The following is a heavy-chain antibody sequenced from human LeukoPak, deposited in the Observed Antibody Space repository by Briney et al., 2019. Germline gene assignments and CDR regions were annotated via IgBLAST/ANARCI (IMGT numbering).Heavy chain of an antibody. CDR2: IYYTGST. CDR3: ARGPPQYYYDSLGAFEI. CDR1: GGSISTYY. D-gene: IGHD3-22*01. J-gene: IGHJ3*02. V-gene: IGHV4-59*01. Sequence: PSEALSLTCTVSGGSISTYYWSWIRQPPGKGLEWIGYIYYTGSTNYNPSLKSRVTISLDTSKNQFSLKLTSVTAADTAVYYCARGPPQYYYDSLGAFEIWGQGTMVTVSS.